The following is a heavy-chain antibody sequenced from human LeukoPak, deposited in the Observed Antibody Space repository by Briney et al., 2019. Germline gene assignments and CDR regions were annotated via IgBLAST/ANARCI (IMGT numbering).Heavy chain of an antibody. CDR1: GYTFTSYD. J-gene: IGHJ4*02. D-gene: IGHD2-2*01. CDR2: MNPNSGNT. Sequence: ASVKVSCKASGYTFTSYDINWVRQATGQGVEWMGWMNPNSGNTGYAQKFQGRVTITRNTSISTAYMELSSLRSEDTAVYYCARVECSSTSCYFDYWGQGTLVTVSS. CDR3: ARVECSSTSCYFDY. V-gene: IGHV1-8*03.